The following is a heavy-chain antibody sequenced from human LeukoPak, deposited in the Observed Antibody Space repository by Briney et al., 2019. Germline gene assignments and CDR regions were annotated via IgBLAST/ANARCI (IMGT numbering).Heavy chain of an antibody. CDR2: INPNGGDT. Sequence: WASVKVSCKASGYTFTGYYIHWVRQAPGQGLEWMGWINPNGGDTNHAQKSQGRVTMTSDTSISTAYMEMSRLRFDDTAVYYCTCGGSGYLTLDYWGQGTLVTVSS. V-gene: IGHV1-2*02. J-gene: IGHJ4*02. D-gene: IGHD3-22*01. CDR3: TCGGSGYLTLDY. CDR1: GYTFTGYY.